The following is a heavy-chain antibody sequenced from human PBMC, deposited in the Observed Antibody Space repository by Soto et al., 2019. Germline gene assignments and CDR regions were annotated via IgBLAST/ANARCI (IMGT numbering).Heavy chain of an antibody. CDR2: IYYSGST. D-gene: IGHD1-7*01. CDR1: GGSISSYY. CDR3: ARAGNWNYEFDP. J-gene: IGHJ5*02. V-gene: IGHV4-59*01. Sequence: SETLSLTCTVSGGSISSYYWSWIRQPPGKGLEWIGYIYYSGSTNYNPSLKSRVTISVDTSKNQFSLKLSSVTAADTAVYYCARAGNWNYEFDPWGQGTLVTVSS.